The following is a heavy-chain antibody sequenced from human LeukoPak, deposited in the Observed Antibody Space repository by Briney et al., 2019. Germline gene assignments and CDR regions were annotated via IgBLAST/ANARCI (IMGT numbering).Heavy chain of an antibody. J-gene: IGHJ4*02. CDR3: ARGGRSGSYGYYFDY. V-gene: IGHV4-59*01. Sequence: SETLSLTCTVSGPSIGSYYWSWIRQPPGKRLEWIGYFYYSGSTSYNPSLNSQVIISADTSKNQFSLKLISVTAADTAVYYCARGGRSGSYGYYFDYWGQGTLVTVSS. D-gene: IGHD3-10*01. CDR2: FYYSGST. CDR1: GPSIGSYY.